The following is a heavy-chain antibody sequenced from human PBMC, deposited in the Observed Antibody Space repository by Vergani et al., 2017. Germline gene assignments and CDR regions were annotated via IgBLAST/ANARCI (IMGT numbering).Heavy chain of an antibody. J-gene: IGHJ4*02. D-gene: IGHD1/OR15-1a*01. CDR1: GYSISSGYY. V-gene: IGHV4-38-2*01. CDR3: AGRKQGSLDY. CDR2: IYHSGST. Sequence: QVQLQESGPGLVKPSETLSLTCAVSGYSISSGYYRGWIRQPPGKGLEWIGSIYHSGSTYYNPSLKRRVTISVDTSKNHFSLKLSSVTAADTAVYYCAGRKQGSLDYWGQGTLVTVSS.